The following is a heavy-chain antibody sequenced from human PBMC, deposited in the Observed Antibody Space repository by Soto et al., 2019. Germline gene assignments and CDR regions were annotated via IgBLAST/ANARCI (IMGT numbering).Heavy chain of an antibody. D-gene: IGHD3-10*01. J-gene: IGHJ6*02. CDR2: ISYDGSNK. CDR3: AKDGVLLWFGELPIPSPRGMDV. CDR1: GYTFSSYG. V-gene: IGHV3-30*18. Sequence: QVQLVESGGGVVQPGRSLRLSCAASGYTFSSYGMHWVRQAPGKGLEWVAVISYDGSNKYYADSVKGRFTISRDNSKNTRYLQMNSLRAEDTAVYYCAKDGVLLWFGELPIPSPRGMDVWGQGTTVTVSS.